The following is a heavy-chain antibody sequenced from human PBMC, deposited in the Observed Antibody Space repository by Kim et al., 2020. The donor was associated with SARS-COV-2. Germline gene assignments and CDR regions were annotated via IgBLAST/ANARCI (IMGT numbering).Heavy chain of an antibody. CDR1: GLTFSKYT. D-gene: IGHD6-13*01. Sequence: GGSLRLSCVASGLTFSKYTMHWVRQAPGKGLEWVALISSDGSTKYYPDSLKGRFTISRDNSKNTLYVEISSLRTGDTAVYFCARGGVGYSSTWYGDAFDVWGQGTMVTVSS. CDR2: ISSDGSTK. V-gene: IGHV3-30-3*01. CDR3: ARGGVGYSSTWYGDAFDV. J-gene: IGHJ3*01.